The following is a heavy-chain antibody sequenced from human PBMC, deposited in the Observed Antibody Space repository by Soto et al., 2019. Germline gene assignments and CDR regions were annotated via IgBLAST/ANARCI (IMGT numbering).Heavy chain of an antibody. V-gene: IGHV4-61*01. D-gene: IGHD1-26*01. CDR3: TRAHVSGSYCFDF. CDR1: GGSVSSGNYY. J-gene: IGHJ4*02. Sequence: SETLSLTCTVSGGSVSSGNYYWSWIRQPPGKGLEWIGYIFHTGTTNYNPSLKSRVTISLDTSMNQFSLKLSSVTPADTAVYYCTRAHVSGSYCFDFWGQGTPVTVSS. CDR2: IFHTGTT.